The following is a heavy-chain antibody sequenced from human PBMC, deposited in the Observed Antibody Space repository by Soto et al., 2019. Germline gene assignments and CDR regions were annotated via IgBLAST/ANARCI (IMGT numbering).Heavy chain of an antibody. CDR3: VRDSGAKLSSS. Sequence: QVQLVQSGAEVKKPGSSVKVSCKASGGTFSSYRINWVRQAPGQGLEWVGGIVPIYRTADYAQNFQGRVTITADESARTSYMELRSLKSQDTAVYYCVRDSGAKLSSSWGQGTLVTVSS. V-gene: IGHV1-69*01. D-gene: IGHD6-13*01. J-gene: IGHJ4*02. CDR2: IVPIYRTA. CDR1: GGTFSSYR.